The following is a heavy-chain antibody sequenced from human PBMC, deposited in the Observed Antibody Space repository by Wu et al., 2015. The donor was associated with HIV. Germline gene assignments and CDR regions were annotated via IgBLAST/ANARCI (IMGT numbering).Heavy chain of an antibody. D-gene: IGHD3/OR15-3a*01. J-gene: IGHJ6*02. CDR1: GYTFTTYY. V-gene: IGHV1-8*02. CDR2: MNPYSGNP. Sequence: QVHLVQSGAEVKKPGASVKVSCKASGYTFTTYYMHWVRQAPGQGLEWMGWMNPYSGNPGYAQTFQGRVTMTRNVSTNTAYMELGSLRPDDTAEYYCARTRNYYFGMDVWGQGTTVTVSS. CDR3: ARTRNYYFGMDV.